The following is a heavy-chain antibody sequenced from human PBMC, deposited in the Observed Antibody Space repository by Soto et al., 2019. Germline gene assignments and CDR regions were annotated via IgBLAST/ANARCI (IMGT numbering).Heavy chain of an antibody. CDR1: GFPFSIYS. D-gene: IGHD4-4*01. J-gene: IGHJ6*02. CDR2: ISSSSSTI. CDR3: ARDGGETTVTTWYYYYGMDV. Sequence: GGSQRLSCAASGFPFSIYSINWVRQDQGKGLEWVSYISSSSSTIYYADSVKGRFTISRDNAKNSLYLQMNSLRDEDTAVYYCARDGGETTVTTWYYYYGMDVWGQGTTVTVSS. V-gene: IGHV3-48*02.